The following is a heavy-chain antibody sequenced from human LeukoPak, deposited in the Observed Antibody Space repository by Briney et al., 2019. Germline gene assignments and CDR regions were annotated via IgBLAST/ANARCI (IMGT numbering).Heavy chain of an antibody. J-gene: IGHJ2*01. CDR2: MSGDRYST. D-gene: IGHD6-19*01. V-gene: IGHV3-23*01. CDR1: GFTFSSYA. CDR3: ARDGSRYWYFDL. Sequence: GGSLRLSCAASGFTFSSYAMSWVRQAPGKGLEWVSAMSGDRYSTYYADSVKGRFTISRDNSKNTVYLQMNSLRAEDTTVYYCARDGSRYWYFDLWGRGTLATVSS.